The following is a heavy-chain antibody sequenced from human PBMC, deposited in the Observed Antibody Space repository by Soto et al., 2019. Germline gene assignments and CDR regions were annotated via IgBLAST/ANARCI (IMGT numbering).Heavy chain of an antibody. CDR1: GFTFSSYA. CDR2: ISGSGDRT. V-gene: IGHV3-23*01. Sequence: GGSLRLSCGASGFTFSSYAMSWVRQAPGKGLEWVSAISGSGDRTYYADSVKDRFTISRDNSENTLYLQMNSLRAEDTAVYYCARDFPRRYYGSGSYFPPAPYYYYGMDVWGQGTTVTVSS. CDR3: ARDFPRRYYGSGSYFPPAPYYYYGMDV. D-gene: IGHD3-10*01. J-gene: IGHJ6*02.